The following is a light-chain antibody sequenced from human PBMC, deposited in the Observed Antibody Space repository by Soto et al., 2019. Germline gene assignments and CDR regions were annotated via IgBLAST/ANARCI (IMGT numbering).Light chain of an antibody. J-gene: IGLJ1*01. Sequence: QSVLTQPPSVSGAPGQRVTISCSGNSSNIGSNTVNWYQQLPGTAPKLLIFSNNQRPSGVPDRFSGSKSGTSASLAISGLQSEDEADYYCAAWDDSLNGYVFGTGTKLTVL. CDR1: SSNIGSNT. CDR2: SNN. V-gene: IGLV1-44*01. CDR3: AAWDDSLNGYV.